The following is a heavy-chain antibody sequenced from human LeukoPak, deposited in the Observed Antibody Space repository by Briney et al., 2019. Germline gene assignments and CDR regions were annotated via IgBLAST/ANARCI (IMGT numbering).Heavy chain of an antibody. CDR1: GGTFSSYA. CDR3: ARGEVVPAAIPFDY. V-gene: IGHV1-69*13. J-gene: IGHJ4*02. D-gene: IGHD2-2*01. Sequence: SVKLSCTASGGTFSSYAISWVRQAPGQGLGWMGGVIPIFGTANYEQQFQGRVTITADESTSTTYMELSSLRSEDTAVYYCARGEVVPAAIPFDYWGQGTLVTVSS. CDR2: VIPIFGTA.